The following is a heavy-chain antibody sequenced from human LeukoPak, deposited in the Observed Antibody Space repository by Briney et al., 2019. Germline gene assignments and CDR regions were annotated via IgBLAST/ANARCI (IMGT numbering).Heavy chain of an antibody. D-gene: IGHD6-19*01. CDR3: ARAQWRTYSYYYMDV. CDR1: GFTVSFNY. CDR2: IYSGGST. J-gene: IGHJ6*03. Sequence: GGSLRLSCAASGFTVSFNYMSWVRQAPGKGLEWISVIYSGGSTYYAESVKGRFTISRDDSKNTLYLQMNSLRAEDTVIYYCARAQWRTYSYYYMDVWGKGTTVTVSS. V-gene: IGHV3-53*01.